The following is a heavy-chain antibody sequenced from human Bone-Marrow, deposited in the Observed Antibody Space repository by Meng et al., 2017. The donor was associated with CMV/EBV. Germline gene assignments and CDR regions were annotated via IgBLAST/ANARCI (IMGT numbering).Heavy chain of an antibody. Sequence: ASVKGSCKASGYTFTSYGISWVRQAPGQGLEWMGWISAYNGNTNYAQKLQGRVTMTTDTSTSTAYMELRSLRSDDTAVYYCARDAYCSSTSCRGDYYYGMDVWGQGTTVTVSS. V-gene: IGHV1-18*01. CDR3: ARDAYCSSTSCRGDYYYGMDV. CDR2: ISAYNGNT. CDR1: GYTFTSYG. D-gene: IGHD2-2*01. J-gene: IGHJ6*02.